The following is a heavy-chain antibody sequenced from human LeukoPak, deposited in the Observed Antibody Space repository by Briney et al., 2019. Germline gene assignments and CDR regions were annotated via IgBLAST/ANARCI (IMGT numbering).Heavy chain of an antibody. CDR3: AREDDVDSFDY. J-gene: IGHJ4*02. CDR1: GGSISSYY. V-gene: IGHV4-59*01. D-gene: IGHD3/OR15-3a*01. CDR2: IYYSGST. Sequence: SETLSLTCTVSGGSISSYYWSWIRQPPGKGLEWIGYIYYSGSTNYNPSLKSRVTISVDTSKNQFSLKLSSVTAADTAVYYCAREDDVDSFDYWGQGTLVSVSS.